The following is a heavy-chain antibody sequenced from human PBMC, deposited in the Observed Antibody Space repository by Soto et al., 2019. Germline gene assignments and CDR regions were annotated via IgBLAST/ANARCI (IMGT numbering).Heavy chain of an antibody. CDR3: ARVGLRLGDYFDY. Sequence: QVQLQESGPGLVKPSQTLSLTCTVSGGSISSGAYDWSWIRQHPGKGLEWIGYIYYSGNTYYNPSLKSRVTISVDTSKNQFSLKLSSVTAADTAVYYCARVGLRLGDYFDYWGQGTLVSVSS. V-gene: IGHV4-31*03. J-gene: IGHJ4*02. D-gene: IGHD3-16*01. CDR2: IYYSGNT. CDR1: GGSISSGAYD.